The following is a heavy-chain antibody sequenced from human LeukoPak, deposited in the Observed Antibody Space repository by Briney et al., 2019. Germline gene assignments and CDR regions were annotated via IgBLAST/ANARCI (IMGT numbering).Heavy chain of an antibody. CDR2: IIPILGIA. CDR3: ARDLAPTTVVDAFDI. V-gene: IGHV1-69*04. CDR1: GGTFISYA. J-gene: IGHJ3*02. Sequence: SVKVSCKASGGTFISYAISWVRQAPGQGLEWVGRIIPILGIANYAQEFQGRVTITADKSTSTAYMELSSLRSEDTAVYYCARDLAPTTVVDAFDIWGQGTMVTVSS. D-gene: IGHD4-23*01.